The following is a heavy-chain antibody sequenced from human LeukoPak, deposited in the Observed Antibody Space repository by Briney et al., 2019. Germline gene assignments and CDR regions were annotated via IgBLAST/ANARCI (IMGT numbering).Heavy chain of an antibody. CDR2: IIPILRTP. J-gene: IGHJ6*04. D-gene: IGHD3-10*01. CDR1: GGTFSSYT. V-gene: IGHV1-69*13. CDR3: AGGLIRGVIRPHYYYAMDV. Sequence: GASVKVSCKASGGTFSSYTISWVRQAPGQRLEWMGGIIPILRTPNYAQKFQGRVTITADESTTTAYMELSSLRSEDTAVYYCAGGLIRGVIRPHYYYAMDVWGKGTTVTVSS.